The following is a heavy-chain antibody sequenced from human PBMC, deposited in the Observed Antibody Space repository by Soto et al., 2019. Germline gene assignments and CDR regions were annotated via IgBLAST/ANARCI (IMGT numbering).Heavy chain of an antibody. CDR2: INPRNGDT. CDR1: GYTFTGNY. J-gene: IGHJ4*02. V-gene: IGHV1-2*04. Sequence: QVQLVQSGAEVKKPGASVKVSCKVSGYTFTGNYMHWMRQAPGQGPEWMGWINPRNGDTDYAQKFPGWVTITRDTSISTAYVDLSRLTSDDTAIYLCVRGGGVDVVTPTRIVFDYWGQGTLLTVSS. D-gene: IGHD2-21*02. CDR3: VRGGGVDVVTPTRIVFDY.